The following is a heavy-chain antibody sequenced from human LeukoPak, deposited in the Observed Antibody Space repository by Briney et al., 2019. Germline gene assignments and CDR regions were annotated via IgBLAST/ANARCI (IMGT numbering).Heavy chain of an antibody. CDR3: ARRVGVALDY. V-gene: IGHV4-38-2*02. CDR2: IYHSGST. CDR1: GYSISSGYY. D-gene: IGHD2-21*01. Sequence: SETLSLTCTVSGYSISSGYYWGWIRQPPGKGLEWIGSIYHSGSTYYYPSLKSRVTISVDTSKNQFSLKLSPVTAADTAVYYCARRVGVALDYWGQGTLVTVSS. J-gene: IGHJ4*02.